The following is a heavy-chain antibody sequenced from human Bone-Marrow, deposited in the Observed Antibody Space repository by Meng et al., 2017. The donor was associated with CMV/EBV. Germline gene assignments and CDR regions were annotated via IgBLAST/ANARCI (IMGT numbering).Heavy chain of an antibody. CDR1: GFTFSSYW. Sequence: GESLKISCAASGFTFSSYWMSWVRQAPGKGLEWVANIKQDGSEKYYVDSVKGRFTISRDNAKNSLYLQMNSLRAEDTAVYYCARDPRPRYYYDSSPLWGQGTLVTVSS. D-gene: IGHD3-22*01. V-gene: IGHV3-7*01. CDR2: IKQDGSEK. CDR3: ARDPRPRYYYDSSPL. J-gene: IGHJ4*02.